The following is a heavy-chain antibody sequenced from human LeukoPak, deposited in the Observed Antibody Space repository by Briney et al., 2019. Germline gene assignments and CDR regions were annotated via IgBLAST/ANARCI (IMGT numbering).Heavy chain of an antibody. V-gene: IGHV4-39*07. Sequence: SETLSLTCTVSGGSISSSSYYWGWIRQPPGKGLEWIGSIYYSGSTYYNPSLKSRVTISVDTSKNQFSLKLSSVTAADTAVYYCARSLRITIFGVVIIETGAPQSYFDYWGQGTLVTVSS. CDR3: ARSLRITIFGVVIIETGAPQSYFDY. CDR2: IYYSGST. J-gene: IGHJ4*02. CDR1: GGSISSSSYY. D-gene: IGHD3-3*01.